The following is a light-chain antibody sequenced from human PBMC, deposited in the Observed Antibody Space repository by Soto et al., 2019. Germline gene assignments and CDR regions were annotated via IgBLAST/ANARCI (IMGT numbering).Light chain of an antibody. CDR3: FSFTTDWTHV. CDR2: EVS. V-gene: IGLV2-14*01. Sequence: QSALTQPASVSGSPGESRTISCTGTSSDVCAYNYVSWFQQHPGKAPTLIISEVSNRPSGVSNRFSGSKSGNAASLTISGLQAEDEADYFCFSFTTDWTHVFGTGTKVTVL. J-gene: IGLJ1*01. CDR1: SSDVCAYNY.